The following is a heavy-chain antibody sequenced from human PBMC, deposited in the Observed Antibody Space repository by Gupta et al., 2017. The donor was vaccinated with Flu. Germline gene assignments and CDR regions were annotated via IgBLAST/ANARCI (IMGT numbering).Heavy chain of an antibody. J-gene: IGHJ4*02. CDR2: INPNSGGT. CDR1: GYTFTGHH. Sequence: QVQLVQSGAEVKKPGASVKVSCKASGYTFTGHHIHWVRQAPGQGLEWMGRINPNSGGTIYAQKLQGRVTMTRDTSFNTAYMELGSLKLDDSAMYYCARTWIQEWTPDFDYWGQGTLVTVSS. CDR3: ARTWIQEWTPDFDY. V-gene: IGHV1-2*02. D-gene: IGHD5-18*01.